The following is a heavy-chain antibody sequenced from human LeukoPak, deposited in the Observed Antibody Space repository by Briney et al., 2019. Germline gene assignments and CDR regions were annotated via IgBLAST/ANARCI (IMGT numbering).Heavy chain of an antibody. CDR1: GGSISNNNYY. V-gene: IGHV4-39*01. Sequence: SETLSLACTVSGGSISNNNYYWAWIRQPPGKGLECIGSIYYSGSPYYNPSLKSRVTISVDTSKNQFSLRLSSVTAADTAVYYCATWRTAKTGFDYWGQGTLVTVSS. D-gene: IGHD1-1*01. J-gene: IGHJ4*02. CDR2: IYYSGSP. CDR3: ATWRTAKTGFDY.